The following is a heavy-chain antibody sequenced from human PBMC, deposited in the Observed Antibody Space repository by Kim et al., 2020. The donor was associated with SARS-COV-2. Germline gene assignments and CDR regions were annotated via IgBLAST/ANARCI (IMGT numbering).Heavy chain of an antibody. CDR2: ISHSGST. J-gene: IGHJ4*02. V-gene: IGHV4-39*01. CDR1: GGSIDSSSAY. D-gene: IGHD6-19*01. Sequence: LETLSLTCTVSGGSIDSSSAYWGWIRQPPGKGLEWIGSISHSGSTYFNPSLKSRVTISIDTSKNQFSLKLSSVTAADTAVYFCARPGSTVGWYYFDYWGQGILVTVSS. CDR3: ARPGSTVGWYYFDY.